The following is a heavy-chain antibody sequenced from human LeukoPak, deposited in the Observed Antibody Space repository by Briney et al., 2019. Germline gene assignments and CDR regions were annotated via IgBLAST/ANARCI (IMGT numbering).Heavy chain of an antibody. Sequence: GGSLRLSCAASGFTFSNYWMSWVRQAPGKGLEWVANIKFDGSDKFYVDSVKGRFTISRDNAKNSLYLQMTSLRAEDTAVYYCARDKGGSEDYWGQGTLVTVSS. CDR2: IKFDGSDK. J-gene: IGHJ4*02. CDR3: ARDKGGSEDY. CDR1: GFTFSNYW. V-gene: IGHV3-7*01. D-gene: IGHD5-12*01.